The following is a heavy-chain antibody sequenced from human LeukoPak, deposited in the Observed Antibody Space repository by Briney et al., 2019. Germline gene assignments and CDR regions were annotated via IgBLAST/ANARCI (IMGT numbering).Heavy chain of an antibody. J-gene: IGHJ4*02. V-gene: IGHV1-18*01. CDR1: GYTFTSYG. CDR3: ARGRTSLQYGGGDYFDY. D-gene: IGHD2-2*01. CDR2: ISAYNGNT. Sequence: ASVKVSCKASGYTFTSYGISWVRQAPGQGLEWMGWISAYNGNTNYAQKLQGRVTMTTDTSTSTAYMELRSLRSDDTAVYYCARGRTSLQYGGGDYFDYWGQGTLVTVSS.